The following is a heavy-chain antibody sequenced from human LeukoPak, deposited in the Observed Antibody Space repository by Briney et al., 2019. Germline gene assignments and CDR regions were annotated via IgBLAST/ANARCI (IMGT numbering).Heavy chain of an antibody. Sequence: GASVKVSCKASGYIFTDSYMHWVRQAPGQGLEWMGWINPNSGGTNYAQKFQGRVTMTRDTSITTAYMDLSRLRSDDTAVYYCARGVGGNARWRNFGWSKKIPMRDYFDYWGQGTLVTVSS. CDR3: ARGVGGNARWRNFGWSKKIPMRDYFDY. J-gene: IGHJ4*02. V-gene: IGHV1-2*02. CDR2: INPNSGGT. CDR1: GYIFTDSY. D-gene: IGHD3-9*01.